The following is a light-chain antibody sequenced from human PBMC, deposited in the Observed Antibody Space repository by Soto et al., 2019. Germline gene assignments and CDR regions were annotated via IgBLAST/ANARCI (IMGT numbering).Light chain of an antibody. CDR2: DAS. CDR1: HSVRNNY. Sequence: EIELTQSPGTLSLSPGERATLSCRASHSVRNNYLAWYQLRRGQAPRLLIYDASKRATGIPGRFSGSGSGTDCTLTINGLEAEDVAVYYCPQYGNAPWTFGQGTKVE. J-gene: IGKJ1*01. CDR3: PQYGNAPWT. V-gene: IGKV3-20*01.